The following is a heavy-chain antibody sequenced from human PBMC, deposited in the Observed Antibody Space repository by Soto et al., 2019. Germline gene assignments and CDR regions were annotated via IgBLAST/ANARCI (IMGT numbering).Heavy chain of an antibody. Sequence: QVQLVQSGAEVKKPGSSVKVSCKASGGTFSRYAITWVRQAPGQGLEWMGGIIPIFGTANYAQKFQGRVTITADESTSTAYMELRSLRSEDTAVFYWATTEMGNYYYGLDVWGQGTTVTVSS. J-gene: IGHJ6*02. D-gene: IGHD7-27*01. V-gene: IGHV1-69*12. CDR3: ATTEMGNYYYGLDV. CDR2: IIPIFGTA. CDR1: GGTFSRYA.